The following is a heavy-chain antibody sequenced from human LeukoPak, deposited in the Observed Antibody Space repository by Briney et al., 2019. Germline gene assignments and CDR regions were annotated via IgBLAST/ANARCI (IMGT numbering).Heavy chain of an antibody. CDR1: GYTFTSYG. Sequence: GASVKVSCKASGYTFTSYGINWVRQAPGQGPGGMGWISAYNGNTKYAQNLQGRVTMTTDTSTSTAYMELRSLRSDDTAVYYCTRDLPYSSSWESIDYWGQGTLVTVSS. J-gene: IGHJ4*02. V-gene: IGHV1-18*01. CDR2: ISAYNGNT. CDR3: TRDLPYSSSWESIDY. D-gene: IGHD6-13*01.